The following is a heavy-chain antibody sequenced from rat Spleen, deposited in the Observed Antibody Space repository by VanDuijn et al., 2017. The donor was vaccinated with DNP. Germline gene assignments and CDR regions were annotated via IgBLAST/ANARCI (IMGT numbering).Heavy chain of an antibody. V-gene: IGHV2S12*01. J-gene: IGHJ3*01. D-gene: IGHD1-2*01. Sequence: QVQLRESGPGLVQPSQILSLTCTVSGFSLSNFGINWVRQPPGKGLEWIAAISSAGNTFYNSALKSRLSFSSDPSKSQVFLQMDSLQTEDTAIYFCTGGGSYIYPFTYWGQGTLVTVSS. CDR3: TGGGSYIYPFTY. CDR2: ISSAGNT. CDR1: GFSLSNFG.